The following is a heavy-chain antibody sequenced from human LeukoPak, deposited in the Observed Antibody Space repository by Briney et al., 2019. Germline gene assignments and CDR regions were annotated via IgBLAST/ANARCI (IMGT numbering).Heavy chain of an antibody. CDR1: GFTFSSYS. CDR2: ISSSSSTI. J-gene: IGHJ4*02. V-gene: IGHV3-48*04. Sequence: GGSLRLSCAASGFTFSSYSMNWVRQAPGKGLEWVSYISSSSSTIYYADSVKGRFTISRDNAKNSLYLQMSSLRAEDTAVYYCARDKGEWFGAYFDYWGQGTLVTVSS. CDR3: ARDKGEWFGAYFDY. D-gene: IGHD3-10*01.